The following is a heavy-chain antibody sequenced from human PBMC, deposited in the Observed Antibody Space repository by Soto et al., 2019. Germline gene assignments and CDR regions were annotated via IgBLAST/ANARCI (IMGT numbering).Heavy chain of an antibody. Sequence: EVQLVESGGGLVQPGRSLRLSCAASGFTFDDYAMHWVRQAPGKGLEWVSGISWNSGSIGYADSVKGRFTISRDNAKNSLYLQMNSLRAEDTALYYCAKGTTFGYYYYYMDGWGKGTTVTVSS. J-gene: IGHJ6*03. CDR3: AKGTTFGYYYYYMDG. CDR2: ISWNSGSI. D-gene: IGHD3-16*01. CDR1: GFTFDDYA. V-gene: IGHV3-9*01.